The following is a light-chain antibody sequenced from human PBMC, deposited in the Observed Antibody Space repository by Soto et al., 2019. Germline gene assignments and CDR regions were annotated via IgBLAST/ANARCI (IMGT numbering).Light chain of an antibody. Sequence: DIQMTQSPCSLSASVGDRVTITCRASQSISSYLNWYQQKRGKAPKLLIYAASSVQSGVPSRFSGSGSGTDFTLTISSLQPEDFATYYCRQSYSTPYTCGEGTKLEIK. CDR1: QSISSY. J-gene: IGKJ2*01. CDR2: AAS. CDR3: RQSYSTPYT. V-gene: IGKV1-39*01.